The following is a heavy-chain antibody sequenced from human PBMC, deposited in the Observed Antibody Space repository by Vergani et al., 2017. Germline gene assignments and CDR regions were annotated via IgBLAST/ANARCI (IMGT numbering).Heavy chain of an antibody. J-gene: IGHJ5*02. CDR3: ARDRDLYCRSTTSCHIWFDP. V-gene: IGHV4-59*01. CDR2: VYYTVST. CDR1: GAAIKDFY. D-gene: IGHD2/OR15-2a*01. Sequence: QVQLQESGPGLVKPSQTLSLTCTVSGAAIKDFYWSCFWQPPGKGLEWIGYVYYTVSTTYNPSLKSRVTISVDTSNNQFSLRMTSLTAADTAIYYCARDRDLYCRSTTSCHIWFDPWGQGSLVAVSS.